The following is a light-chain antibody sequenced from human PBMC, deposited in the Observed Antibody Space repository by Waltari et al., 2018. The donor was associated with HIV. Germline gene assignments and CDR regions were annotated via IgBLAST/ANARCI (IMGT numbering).Light chain of an antibody. CDR2: GKN. CDR1: SLRSYY. Sequence: SSELTQDPAVSVALGQTVRITCQGDSLRSYYASWYQQKPGQAPVLVIYGKNNLPSGIPDLFSGSSSGNTASLTITGAQAEDEADYYCNSRDSSGNHQVFGGGTKLTVL. V-gene: IGLV3-19*01. CDR3: NSRDSSGNHQV. J-gene: IGLJ2*01.